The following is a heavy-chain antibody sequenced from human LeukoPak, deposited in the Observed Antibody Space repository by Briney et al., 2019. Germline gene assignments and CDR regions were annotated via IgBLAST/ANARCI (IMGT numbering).Heavy chain of an antibody. CDR3: ARGVEPLAANTLAY. CDR2: ISGSGGST. Sequence: GGSLRLSCAASGFIFSSYAMSWVRQAPGKGLEWVSAISGSGGSTYYADSVKGRFTISRDNSKNTLYLEMSSLSPDDTAVYYCARGVEPLAANTLAYWGQGTLVTVSS. V-gene: IGHV3-23*01. D-gene: IGHD1-14*01. J-gene: IGHJ4*02. CDR1: GFIFSSYA.